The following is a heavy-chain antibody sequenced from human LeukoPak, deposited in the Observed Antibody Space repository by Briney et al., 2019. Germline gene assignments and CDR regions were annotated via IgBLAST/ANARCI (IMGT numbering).Heavy chain of an antibody. CDR1: GGSISSYY. CDR3: ARDGSSGYYNYYYMDV. CDR2: IYYSGST. J-gene: IGHJ6*03. V-gene: IGHV4-59*01. D-gene: IGHD3-22*01. Sequence: KPSETLSLTCTVSGGSISSYYWSWIRQPPGKGLEWIGYIYYSGSTNYNPSLKSRVTISVDTSKNQSSLKLSSVTAADTAVYYCARDGSSGYYNYYYMDVWGKGTTVTVSS.